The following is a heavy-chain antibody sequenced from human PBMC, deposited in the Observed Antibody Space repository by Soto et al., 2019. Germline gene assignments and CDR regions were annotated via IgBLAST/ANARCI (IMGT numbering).Heavy chain of an antibody. D-gene: IGHD6-6*01. V-gene: IGHV4-34*01. J-gene: IGHJ5*02. CDR3: AKDGESIAARHDWFDP. CDR1: GGSFSGYY. Sequence: LSLTCAVYGGSFSGYYWSWIRQPPGKGLEWIGEINHSGSTNYNPSLKSRVTISVDTSKNQFSLKLSSVTAADTAVYYCAKDGESIAARHDWFDPWGQGTLVTVSS. CDR2: INHSGST.